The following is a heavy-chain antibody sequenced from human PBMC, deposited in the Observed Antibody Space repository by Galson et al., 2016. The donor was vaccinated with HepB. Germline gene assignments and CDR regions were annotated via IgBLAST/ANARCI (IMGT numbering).Heavy chain of an antibody. V-gene: IGHV6-1*01. CDR1: GDSVSSNSAA. D-gene: IGHD5-18*01. CDR2: TYYRSKWYN. CDR3: TRGYMQTGMNV. Sequence: CAISGDSVSSNSAAWHWIRQSPSRGLEWLGRTYYRSKWYNDYTVSVKGRITINSDISRNQFSLQLDSVTPDDTAAYFCTRGYMQTGMNVWGQGTTVTVSS. J-gene: IGHJ6*02.